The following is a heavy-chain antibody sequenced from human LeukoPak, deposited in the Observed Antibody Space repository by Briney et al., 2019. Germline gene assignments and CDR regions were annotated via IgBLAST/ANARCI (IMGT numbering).Heavy chain of an antibody. CDR2: IIPIFGTA. D-gene: IGHD4-11*01. J-gene: IGHJ6*02. Sequence: SVKVSCKAPGGTFSSYAISWVRQAPGQGLEWMGGIIPIFGTANYAQKFQGRVTITADESTSTAYMELSSLRSEDTAVYYCARDRGTRDYSNYYYGMDVWGQGTTVTVSS. CDR3: ARDRGTRDYSNYYYGMDV. V-gene: IGHV1-69*13. CDR1: GGTFSSYA.